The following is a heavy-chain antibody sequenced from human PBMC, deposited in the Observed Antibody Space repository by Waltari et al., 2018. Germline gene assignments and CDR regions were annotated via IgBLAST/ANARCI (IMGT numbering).Heavy chain of an antibody. Sequence: EVQLVESGGGLVQPGGSLRLSCAASGFTFSSYSMNWVRQAPGKGLEWVSYISSSSSTIYYADSVKGRFTISRDNAKNSLYLQMNSLRAEDTVVYYCAREGVPAAFDYWGQGTLVTVSS. CDR3: AREGVPAAFDY. CDR1: GFTFSSYS. CDR2: ISSSSSTI. V-gene: IGHV3-48*04. D-gene: IGHD2-2*01. J-gene: IGHJ4*02.